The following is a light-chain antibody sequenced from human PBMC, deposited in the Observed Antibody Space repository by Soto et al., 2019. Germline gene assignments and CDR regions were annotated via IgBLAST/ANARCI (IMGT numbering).Light chain of an antibody. CDR2: GAS. Sequence: VMTQSPATLSLSPGERATLSCRASQSVSSSYLAWYQQKPGQAPRLLIYGASSRATGIPDRFSGSGSGTDFTLTISRLEPEDFAVYYCQQYGSSPQTFGQGTKVDIK. V-gene: IGKV3-20*01. CDR1: QSVSSSY. J-gene: IGKJ1*01. CDR3: QQYGSSPQT.